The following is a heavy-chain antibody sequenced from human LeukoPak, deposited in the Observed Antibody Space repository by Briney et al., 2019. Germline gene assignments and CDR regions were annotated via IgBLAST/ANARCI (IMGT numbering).Heavy chain of an antibody. CDR1: GGSISNYY. CDR2: IYTSGST. Sequence: SETLSLTCNVSGGSISNYYWSWIRQPPGKPLEWIGYIYTSGSTTYNPSLSSRVTISLDTSKNQFSLKLTSVTAADTAVYYCARHKGGRYTESYLDYWGQGTLVTV. J-gene: IGHJ4*02. D-gene: IGHD3-16*01. V-gene: IGHV4-4*08. CDR3: ARHKGGRYTESYLDY.